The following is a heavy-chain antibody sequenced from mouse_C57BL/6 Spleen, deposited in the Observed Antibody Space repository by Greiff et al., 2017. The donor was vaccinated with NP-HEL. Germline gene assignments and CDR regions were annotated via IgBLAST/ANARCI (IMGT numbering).Heavy chain of an antibody. CDR3: AREDGNYPYWYFDV. Sequence: EVKLLESGPGLVKPSQSLSLTCSVTGYSITSGYYWNWIRQFPGNKLEWMGYISYDGSNNYNPSLKNRISITRDTSKNQFFLKLNSVTTEDTATYYCAREDGNYPYWYFDVWGTGTTVTVSS. J-gene: IGHJ1*03. CDR1: GYSITSGYY. CDR2: ISYDGSN. V-gene: IGHV3-6*01. D-gene: IGHD2-1*01.